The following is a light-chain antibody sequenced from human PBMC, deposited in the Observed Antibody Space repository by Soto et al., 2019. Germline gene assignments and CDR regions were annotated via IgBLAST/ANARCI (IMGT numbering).Light chain of an antibody. CDR1: QSVSSSY. Sequence: EMVLTQSPGTLSLSPGERATLSCRASQSVSSSYLAWYQQKPGQAPRLLIYGACSRDTGIPDRFSGSGSGTDFTLTISRVETEDVAVYYCQQYGSSLWTFGQGNKVEIK. V-gene: IGKV3-20*01. J-gene: IGKJ1*01. CDR3: QQYGSSLWT. CDR2: GAC.